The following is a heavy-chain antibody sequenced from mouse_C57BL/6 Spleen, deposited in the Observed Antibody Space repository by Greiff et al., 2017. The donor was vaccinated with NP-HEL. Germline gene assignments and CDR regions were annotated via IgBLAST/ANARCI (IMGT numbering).Heavy chain of an antibody. D-gene: IGHD2-5*01. Sequence: VQLQQPGAELVKPGASVKMSCKASGYTFTSYWITWVKQRPGQGLEWIGDIYPGSGSTNYNEKFKSKATLTVDTSSSTAYMQLSSLTSEDSAVYYCARSKATIVTSYYFDYWGQGTTLTVSS. CDR3: ARSKATIVTSYYFDY. CDR1: GYTFTSYW. V-gene: IGHV1-55*01. J-gene: IGHJ2*01. CDR2: IYPGSGST.